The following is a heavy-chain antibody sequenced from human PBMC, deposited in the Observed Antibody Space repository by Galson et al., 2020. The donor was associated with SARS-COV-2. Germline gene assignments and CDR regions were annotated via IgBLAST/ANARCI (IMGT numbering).Heavy chain of an antibody. V-gene: IGHV3-30*18. CDR1: GFTFRNYA. D-gene: IGHD5-18*01. CDR2: ISYEGTHK. J-gene: IGHJ4*02. CDR3: TKDRNTSMDY. Sequence: GESLKISCAASGFTFRNYAIHWVRQAPGKGLEWVAVISYEGTHKYYADSVKGRFSISRDNSKNMMYLQMNSLRVDDTAVYYCTKDRNTSMDYWGQGTPVTVSS.